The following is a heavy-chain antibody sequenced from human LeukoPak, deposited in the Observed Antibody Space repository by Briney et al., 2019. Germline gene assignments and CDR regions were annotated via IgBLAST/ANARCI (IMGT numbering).Heavy chain of an antibody. CDR2: IYYTGST. Sequence: PSETLSLTCSVSARSISSLYWSWIRQPPGKGLEWIGYIYYTGSTNYNPSLRGRVTMFVDMSKNQFSLRLSSVTAADTAVYYCAGHGAYSSSSPFDYWGQGTLVTVSS. CDR1: ARSISSLY. CDR3: AGHGAYSSSSPFDY. D-gene: IGHD6-6*01. V-gene: IGHV4-59*08. J-gene: IGHJ4*02.